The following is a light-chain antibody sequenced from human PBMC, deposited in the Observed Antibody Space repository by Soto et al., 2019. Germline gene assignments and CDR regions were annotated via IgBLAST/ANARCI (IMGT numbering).Light chain of an antibody. CDR2: DVS. J-gene: IGLJ1*01. V-gene: IGLV2-14*01. CDR3: SSYTSSSTPYV. Sequence: QSALTQPASVSGSPGQSITISCTGTSSDVGGYNYVSWYQQHPGKAPKLMIYDVSNRPSGVSNRFYGSKSGNTASLTISGLQAEDEADYHCSSYTSSSTPYVFGTGTKVT. CDR1: SSDVGGYNY.